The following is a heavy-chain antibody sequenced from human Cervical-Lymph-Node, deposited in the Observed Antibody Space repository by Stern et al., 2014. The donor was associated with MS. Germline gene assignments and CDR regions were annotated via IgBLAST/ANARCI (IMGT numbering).Heavy chain of an antibody. J-gene: IGHJ4*02. CDR1: GFTFSSYG. CDR2: IWYDGSNK. Sequence: VHLVESGGGVVQPGRSLRLSCAASGFTFSSYGMHWVRQAPGKGLEWVAVIWYDGSNKYYADSVKGRFTISRDNSKNTLYLQMNSLRAEDTAVYYCATEKHSSGWNFDYWGQGTLVTVSS. V-gene: IGHV3-33*01. CDR3: ATEKHSSGWNFDY. D-gene: IGHD6-19*01.